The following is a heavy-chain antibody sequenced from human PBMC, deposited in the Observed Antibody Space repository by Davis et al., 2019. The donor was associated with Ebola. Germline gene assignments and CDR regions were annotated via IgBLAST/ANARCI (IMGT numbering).Heavy chain of an antibody. V-gene: IGHV4-34*01. CDR1: GGSFSGYY. D-gene: IGHD2-8*02. CDR3: ARAGYCTGGVCYAGYYYYGMDV. CDR2: IKHSGST. Sequence: SETLSLTCAVYGGSFSGYYWSWIRQPPGKGLEWIGEIKHSGSTNYNPSLKSRVTISVDTSKNQFYLKLSSVTAADTAVYYCARAGYCTGGVCYAGYYYYGMDVWGQGTTVTVSS. J-gene: IGHJ6*02.